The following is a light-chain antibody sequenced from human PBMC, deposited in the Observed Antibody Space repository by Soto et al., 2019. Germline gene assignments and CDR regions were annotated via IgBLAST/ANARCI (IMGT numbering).Light chain of an antibody. CDR1: QSVSSSY. J-gene: IGKJ5*01. CDR3: QQRSNCPQT. Sequence: EIVLTQSPGTLSLSPGERATLSCRASQSVSSSYLAWYQQKPGQAPRLLIYDASNRATGIPARFSGSGSGTDFTIRISSLEPEDFAVYYCQQRSNCPQTVGHGTPPE. CDR2: DAS. V-gene: IGKV3D-20*02.